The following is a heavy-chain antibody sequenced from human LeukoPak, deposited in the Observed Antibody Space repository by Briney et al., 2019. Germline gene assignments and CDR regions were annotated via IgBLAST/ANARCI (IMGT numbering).Heavy chain of an antibody. CDR3: AREPYGSGTFDY. CDR1: GGSISSYY. V-gene: IGHV4-59*01. Sequence: KPSETLSLTCAAYGGSISSYYWSWIRQPPGKGLEWIGYIYYSGSTNYNPSLKSRVTISVDTSKNQFSLKLSSVTAADTAEYYCAREPYGSGTFDYWGQGTLVTVSA. D-gene: IGHD3-10*01. CDR2: IYYSGST. J-gene: IGHJ4*02.